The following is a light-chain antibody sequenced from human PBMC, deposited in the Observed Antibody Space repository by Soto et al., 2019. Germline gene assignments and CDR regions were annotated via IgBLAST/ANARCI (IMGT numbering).Light chain of an antibody. J-gene: IGKJ1*01. CDR1: QSINNDY. Sequence: EIVLAQSPGTLSLSPGERATLSCRASQSINNDYLDWYQQKPGQAPRLLIYGASSRAPGIPDNFCGSGSGSACTLTIKRLEPEDFAVYVCQLVKTSPPTKTFGQGTKVEIK. CDR3: QLVKTSPPTKT. CDR2: GAS. V-gene: IGKV3-20*01.